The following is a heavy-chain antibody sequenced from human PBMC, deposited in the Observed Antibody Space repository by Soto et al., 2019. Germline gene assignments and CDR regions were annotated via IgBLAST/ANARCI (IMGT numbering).Heavy chain of an antibody. D-gene: IGHD6-19*01. V-gene: IGHV3-30*03. Sequence: GGSLRLSCAASGFTFSSYGMHWVRQAPGKGLEWVAVISYDGSNKYYADSVKGRFTISRDNSKNTLYLQMNSLRAEDTAVYYCSGWHDAFDIWGQGTMVTVSS. CDR2: ISYDGSNK. CDR3: SGWHDAFDI. J-gene: IGHJ3*02. CDR1: GFTFSSYG.